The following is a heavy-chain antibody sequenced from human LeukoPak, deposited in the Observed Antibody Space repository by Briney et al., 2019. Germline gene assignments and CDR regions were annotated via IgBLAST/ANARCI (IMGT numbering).Heavy chain of an antibody. CDR3: ARDPDAEMLRGVSAP. Sequence: GGSLRLSCAASGFTFSSYGMHWVRQAPGKGLEWVAFIRYDGSNKYYADSVKGRFTISRDNSKNTLYLQMNSLRADDTAVYYCARDPDAEMLRGVSAPWGQGTLVTVSS. D-gene: IGHD3-10*01. CDR2: IRYDGSNK. V-gene: IGHV3-30*02. CDR1: GFTFSSYG. J-gene: IGHJ5*02.